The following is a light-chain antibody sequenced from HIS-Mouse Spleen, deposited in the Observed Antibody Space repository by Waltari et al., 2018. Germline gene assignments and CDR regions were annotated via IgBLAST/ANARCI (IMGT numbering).Light chain of an antibody. J-gene: IGLJ3*02. CDR2: GNR. CDR1: SSNIGAGYD. Sequence: QSVLTQPPSVSGAPGQRVTISCTGSSSNIGAGYDVHWYQQLPGTAPQLLIHGNRSRPAGVPDRFSGSKSGTSASRAITGLQAEDEADYYCQSYDSSLSGSVFGGGTKLTVL. V-gene: IGLV1-40*01. CDR3: QSYDSSLSGSV.